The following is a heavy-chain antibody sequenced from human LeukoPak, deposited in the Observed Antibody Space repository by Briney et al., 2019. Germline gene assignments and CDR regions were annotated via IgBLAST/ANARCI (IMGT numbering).Heavy chain of an antibody. V-gene: IGHV3-11*01. CDR3: ARDSPSTYYYDSSGYFPDY. J-gene: IGHJ4*02. Sequence: LSLTCAVYGGSFSGYYWSWIRQAPGKGLEWVSYISSSGSTIYYADSVKGRFTISRDNAKNSLYLQMTSLRAEDTAVYYCARDSPSTYYYDSSGYFPDYWGQGTLVTVSS. D-gene: IGHD3-22*01. CDR1: GGSFSGYY. CDR2: ISSSGSTI.